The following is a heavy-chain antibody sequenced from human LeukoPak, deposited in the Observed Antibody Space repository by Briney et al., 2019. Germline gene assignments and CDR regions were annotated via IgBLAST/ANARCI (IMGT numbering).Heavy chain of an antibody. V-gene: IGHV3-73*01. CDR3: TRQEYYFDY. Sequence: GGSLRLSCAASGFTFSDSAVHWVRQASGEGLEWVGRIRVKAYNYATAYAASVKGRFTISRDDSKNTAYLQMNSLKTEDTAVYYCTRQEYYFDYWGQGTLVTVSS. CDR1: GFTFSDSA. J-gene: IGHJ4*02. CDR2: IRVKAYNYAT.